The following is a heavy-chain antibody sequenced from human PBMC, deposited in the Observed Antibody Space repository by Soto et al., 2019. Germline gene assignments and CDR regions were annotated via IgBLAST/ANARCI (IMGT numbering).Heavy chain of an antibody. V-gene: IGHV4-31*03. J-gene: IGHJ4*02. D-gene: IGHD2-21*02. CDR3: ARGLIVMLAGIEELINSHFDS. Sequence: SETLSLTCTVSDASINSGGYYWSWIRQHPGKGLEWIGFIYYSGTTYYNPSLKSRVTTSVDTSKNQFSLRLSSVTAADTAVYYCARGLIVMLAGIEELINSHFDSWGQGTLVTVSS. CDR1: DASINSGGYY. CDR2: IYYSGTT.